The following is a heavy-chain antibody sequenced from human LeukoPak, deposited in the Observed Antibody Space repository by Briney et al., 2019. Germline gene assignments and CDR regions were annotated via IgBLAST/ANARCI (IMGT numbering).Heavy chain of an antibody. CDR1: GFRFSTYA. J-gene: IGHJ3*02. V-gene: IGHV3-23*01. Sequence: GGSLRLSCAASGFRFSTYAMTWVRQAPRRGLEWVSSITVNSGTTYYADSVKGRFTISRDNSKNTLHLQMNSLRAEDTAIYYCAKDPNGDYIGAFDSWGQGTLVTVSS. D-gene: IGHD2-8*01. CDR3: AKDPNGDYIGAFDS. CDR2: ITVNSGTT.